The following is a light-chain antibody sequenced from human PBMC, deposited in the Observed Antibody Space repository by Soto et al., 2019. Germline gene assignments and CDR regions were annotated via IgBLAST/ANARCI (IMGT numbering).Light chain of an antibody. Sequence: QLVLTQSPSASASLGASVKLTCTLSSGHSNYAIAWHQQQPEKGPRYLMKLNSDGRHSKGDGIPDRFSGSTSGAERYLTISSLQSEDEADYYCQTWGTGIQVVGGGTKLTVL. CDR1: SGHSNYA. CDR3: QTWGTGIQV. V-gene: IGLV4-69*01. J-gene: IGLJ2*01. CDR2: LNSDGRH.